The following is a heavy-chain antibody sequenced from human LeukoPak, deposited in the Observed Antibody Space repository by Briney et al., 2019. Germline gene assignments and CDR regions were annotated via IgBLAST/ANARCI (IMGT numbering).Heavy chain of an antibody. J-gene: IGHJ4*02. Sequence: PGGSLRLSCTASGFTFSRSWMHWVRQAPGKGLEWVADIKEDGSDKYYGDSVKGRFTISRDNAKNSVYLQMNSLSPEGTAIYFCATLAFDSWGRGTLVTVSS. CDR2: IKEDGSDK. CDR1: GFTFSRSW. V-gene: IGHV3-7*01. D-gene: IGHD3-3*02. CDR3: ATLAFDS.